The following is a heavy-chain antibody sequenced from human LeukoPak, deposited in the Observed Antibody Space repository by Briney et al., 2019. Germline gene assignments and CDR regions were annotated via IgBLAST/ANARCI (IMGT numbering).Heavy chain of an antibody. CDR3: ARDWPREETILGVVCDH. J-gene: IGHJ4*02. CDR1: GGTFSSYA. Sequence: ASVKVSCKASGGTFSSYAISWVRQAPGQGLEWMGGIIPIFGTANYAQKFQGRVTITTDESTSTAYMELSSLRPEDTAVYHCARDWPREETILGVVCDHWGQGTLVTVSS. CDR2: IIPIFGTA. V-gene: IGHV1-69*05. D-gene: IGHD3-3*01.